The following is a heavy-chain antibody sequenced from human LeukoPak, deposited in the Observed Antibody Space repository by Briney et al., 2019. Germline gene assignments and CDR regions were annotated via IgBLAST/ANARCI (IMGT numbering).Heavy chain of an antibody. CDR2: IKQDGSEK. V-gene: IGHV3-7*01. CDR3: ARQVQGFDP. J-gene: IGHJ5*02. CDR1: GSFSRTYG. Sequence: GGSLRLSCATSGSFSRTYGIHWVRQAPGKGLEWVANIKQDGSEKYYVDSVKGRFTISRDNAKNSLYLQMNSLRAEDTAVYYCARQVQGFDPWGQGTLVTVSS.